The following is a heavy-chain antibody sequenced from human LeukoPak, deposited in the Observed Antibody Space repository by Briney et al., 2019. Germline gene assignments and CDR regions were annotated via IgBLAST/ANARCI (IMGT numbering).Heavy chain of an antibody. CDR1: GFTFIDYS. CDR3: ARDHRYAFDN. V-gene: IGHV3-48*04. Sequence: GGSLRLSCAASGFTFIDYSMNWVRQAPGKGLEWISYVGISGGNTKYADSVKGRFTISGDSAKNSVFLQMNSLRVEDTAVYYCARDHRYAFDNWGQGTLVTVSS. D-gene: IGHD5-12*01. J-gene: IGHJ4*02. CDR2: VGISGGNT.